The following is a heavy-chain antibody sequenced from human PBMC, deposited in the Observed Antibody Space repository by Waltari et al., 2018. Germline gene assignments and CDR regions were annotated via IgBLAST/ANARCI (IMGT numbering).Heavy chain of an antibody. J-gene: IGHJ4*02. CDR2: IYHSGSA. V-gene: IGHV4-38-2*01. CDR3: ARAYSSSWQPYFDY. Sequence: QVQLQESGPGLVKPSETLSLTCAVSGYSISSGYFWDWLRQPPGKGLQWIGSIYHSGSAFYNPSLKSRVTISVDTSKNQFSLNLSSVTATDTAVYYCARAYSSSWQPYFDYWGQGTLVTVSS. D-gene: IGHD6-13*01. CDR1: GYSISSGYF.